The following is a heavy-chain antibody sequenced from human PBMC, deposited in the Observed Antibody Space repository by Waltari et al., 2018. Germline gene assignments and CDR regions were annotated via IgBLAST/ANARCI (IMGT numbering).Heavy chain of an antibody. CDR3: AKGAVGAFDI. Sequence: EVQLVESGGVVVQTGGSLRLSCAASGLPYDAYTLHWGPQAPGKGMEWVSLISWDGGSTYYADSVKGRFTIYIDNSKNSLYLQMNSLRTEDTALYYCAKGAVGAFDIWGQGTMVTVSS. CDR1: GLPYDAYT. V-gene: IGHV3-43*01. D-gene: IGHD1-26*01. CDR2: ISWDGGST. J-gene: IGHJ3*02.